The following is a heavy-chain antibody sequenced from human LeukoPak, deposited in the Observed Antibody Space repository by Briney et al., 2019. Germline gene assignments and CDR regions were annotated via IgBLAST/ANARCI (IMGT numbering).Heavy chain of an antibody. J-gene: IGHJ4*02. D-gene: IGHD2-2*01. V-gene: IGHV3-23*01. CDR2: ISGSGGST. CDR1: GFTFSSYA. CDR3: AKGREDIVVVPAALDY. Sequence: PGGSLRLSCAASGFTFSSYAMSWVRRAPGKGLEWVSAISGSGGSTYYADSVKGRFTISRDNSKNTLYLQMNSLRAEDTAVYYCAKGREDIVVVPAALDYWGQGTLVTVSS.